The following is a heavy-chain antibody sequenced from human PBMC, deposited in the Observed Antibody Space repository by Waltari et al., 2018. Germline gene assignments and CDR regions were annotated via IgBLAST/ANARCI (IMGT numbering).Heavy chain of an antibody. CDR3: ARGSGLVVVAATGWFDP. V-gene: IGHV4-34*01. D-gene: IGHD2-15*01. CDR1: GGSFSGYY. CDR2: INHSGST. J-gene: IGHJ5*02. Sequence: QVQLQQWGAGLLKPSETLSLTCAVYGGSFSGYYWSWIRQPPGKGLEWIGEINHSGSTNYNPSLKSRVTISVDTSKNQFSLKLSSVTAADTAVYYCARGSGLVVVAATGWFDPWGQGTLVTVSS.